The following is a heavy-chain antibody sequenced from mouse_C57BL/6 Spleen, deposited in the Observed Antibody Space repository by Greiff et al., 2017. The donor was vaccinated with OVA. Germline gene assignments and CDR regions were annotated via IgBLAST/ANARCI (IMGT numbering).Heavy chain of an antibody. J-gene: IGHJ3*01. V-gene: IGHV1-66*01. CDR2: IYPGSGNT. D-gene: IGHD2-2*01. CDR1: GYSFTSYY. Sequence: QVQLQQSGPELVKPGASVKISCKASGYSFTSYYIHWVKQRPGQGLEWIGWIYPGSGNTKYNEKFKGKATLTADTSSSTAYMQLSSLTSEDSAVYYCARAHYGYDAWFAYWGQGTLVTVSA. CDR3: ARAHYGYDAWFAY.